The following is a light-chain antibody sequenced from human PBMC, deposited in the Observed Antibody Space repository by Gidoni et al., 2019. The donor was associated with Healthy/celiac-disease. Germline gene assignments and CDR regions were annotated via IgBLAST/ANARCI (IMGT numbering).Light chain of an antibody. V-gene: IGLV2-23*03. CDR1: SSDVGRDNL. J-gene: IGLJ2*01. CDR2: QGS. Sequence: QSALTQHASVSGSPGQSSTISCTGTSSDVGRDNLVSWYQPHPGKAPKLMIYQGSKRPSGVSNRVSCSKSGNTASLTISGLQAEDEADYSCCSYAGSSTFIFGGGTKLTVL. CDR3: CSYAGSSTFI.